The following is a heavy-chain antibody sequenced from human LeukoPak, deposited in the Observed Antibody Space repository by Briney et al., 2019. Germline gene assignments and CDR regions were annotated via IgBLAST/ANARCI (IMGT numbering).Heavy chain of an antibody. Sequence: GGSLRLSCSASGFTFSSNAMHWVRQAPGKGLEYVSFISNNGRNIDYADSVRGRFTISRDNSKNTLYLQMSSLRVEDMGVYHCVKDLIGRYSFDYWGLGTLVTVSS. CDR2: ISNNGRNI. V-gene: IGHV3-64D*06. CDR3: VKDLIGRYSFDY. CDR1: GFTFSSNA. J-gene: IGHJ4*02. D-gene: IGHD1-26*01.